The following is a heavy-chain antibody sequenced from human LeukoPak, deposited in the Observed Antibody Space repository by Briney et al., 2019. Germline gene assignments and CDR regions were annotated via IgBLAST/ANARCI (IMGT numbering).Heavy chain of an antibody. CDR2: ISSSSSYI. V-gene: IGHV3-21*01. CDR3: AREGNDYYYDQ. D-gene: IGHD3-16*01. CDR1: GFTFSSYS. J-gene: IGHJ4*02. Sequence: GGPLRLSCAASGFTFSSYSMKWVRQAPGKGLEWVSSISSSSSYIYYADSVKGRFTISRDNAKNSLYLQVASLRGDDTATYYCAREGNDYYYDQWGQGTLVTVSP.